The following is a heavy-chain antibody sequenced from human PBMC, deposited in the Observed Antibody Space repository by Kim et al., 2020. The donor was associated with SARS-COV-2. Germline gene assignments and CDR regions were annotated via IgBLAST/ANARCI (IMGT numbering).Heavy chain of an antibody. D-gene: IGHD2-15*01. Sequence: ASVKVSCKASGYTFNGYGIHWVRQAPGQGLEWMGWINTYTGSPIYAQGFRGRFVFSLDTSVSTTSLQISSLKAEDTAVFYCARDRQGYCGSSTCYSGSGAFDIWGQGTMFTVSS. J-gene: IGHJ3*02. CDR2: INTYTGSP. CDR3: ARDRQGYCGSSTCYSGSGAFDI. V-gene: IGHV7-4-1*02. CDR1: GYTFNGYG.